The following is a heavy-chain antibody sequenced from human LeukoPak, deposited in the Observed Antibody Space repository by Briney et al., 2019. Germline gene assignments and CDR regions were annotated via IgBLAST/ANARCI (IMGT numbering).Heavy chain of an antibody. CDR3: ARQPTTVTRVPDAFDI. J-gene: IGHJ3*02. Sequence: SETLSLTCTVSGGSISSGGYYWSWIRQHPGKGLEWIGYIYYSGSTYYNPSLKSRVTISVDTSKNQFSLKLSSVTAADTAVYYCARQPTTVTRVPDAFDIWGQGTMVTVSS. D-gene: IGHD4-4*01. V-gene: IGHV4-31*03. CDR1: GGSISSGGYY. CDR2: IYYSGST.